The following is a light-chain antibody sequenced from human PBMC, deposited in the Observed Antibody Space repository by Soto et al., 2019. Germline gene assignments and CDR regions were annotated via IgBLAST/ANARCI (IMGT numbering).Light chain of an antibody. CDR1: QSISNY. CDR2: AAS. V-gene: IGKV1-39*01. Sequence: DIQMTQSPPSLSASVGDRVTVTCRASQSISNYLSWYQQMPGKAPKLLIFAASTLRSGVSSRFSGSGSGTDFTLSISSLQPEDFATYYCQQIYNTPWTFGQGTKVEIK. J-gene: IGKJ1*01. CDR3: QQIYNTPWT.